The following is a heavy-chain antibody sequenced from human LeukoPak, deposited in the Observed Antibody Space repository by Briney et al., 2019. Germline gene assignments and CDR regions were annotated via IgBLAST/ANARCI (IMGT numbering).Heavy chain of an antibody. CDR1: GYTFTGYY. V-gene: IGHV1-2*02. CDR2: INPNSGGT. J-gene: IGHJ4*02. CDR3: ARAGGVIVTFDY. Sequence: ASVKVSCKASGYTFTGYYMHWVRQAPGQGLEWMGWINPNSGGTNYAQKFQGRATMTRDTSISTAYMELSRLRSDDTAVYYRARAGGVIVTFDYWGQGTLVTVSS. D-gene: IGHD3-16*02.